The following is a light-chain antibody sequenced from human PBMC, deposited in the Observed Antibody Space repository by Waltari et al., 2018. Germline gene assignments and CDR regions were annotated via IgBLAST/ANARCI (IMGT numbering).Light chain of an antibody. Sequence: SYEVTQPLSVSVSPAQTASITCSGDQLGDNYVCWYQQKPGQSPVLVIYRNTKRPSGIPERFSGSNSGNTATLTISGTQALDEADYYCQVWDKTTGVFGTGTKVTVL. CDR3: QVWDKTTGV. V-gene: IGLV3-1*01. CDR1: QLGDNY. CDR2: RNT. J-gene: IGLJ1*01.